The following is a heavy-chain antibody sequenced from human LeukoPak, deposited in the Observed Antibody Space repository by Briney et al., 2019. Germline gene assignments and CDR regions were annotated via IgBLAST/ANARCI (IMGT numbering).Heavy chain of an antibody. CDR2: ISSSSSYI. CDR3: ARFVVVVAADT. V-gene: IGHV3-21*01. Sequence: PGGSVRLSCAASGFTFSSYIMNWVRQAPGKGLEWVSSISSSSSYIYYADSVKGRFTISRDNAKNSLYLQMNSLRAEDTAVYYCARFVVVVAADTWGQGTLVTVSS. J-gene: IGHJ4*02. CDR1: GFTFSSYI. D-gene: IGHD2-15*01.